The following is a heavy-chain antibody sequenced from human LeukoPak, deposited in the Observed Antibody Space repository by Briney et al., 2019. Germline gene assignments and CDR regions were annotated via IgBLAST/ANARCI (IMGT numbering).Heavy chain of an antibody. CDR2: IYYSGST. V-gene: IGHV4-39*01. Sequence: PSETLSLTCSVSGGSISSSRIYRGWIRQPPGKGLEWIGSIYYSGSTYYNPSLKSRVTISVDTSKNQFSLRLRSVTAADTAVYHCAIAVAGPYNWFDPWGQGTLVIVSS. CDR1: GGSISSSRIY. CDR3: AIAVAGPYNWFDP. D-gene: IGHD6-19*01. J-gene: IGHJ5*02.